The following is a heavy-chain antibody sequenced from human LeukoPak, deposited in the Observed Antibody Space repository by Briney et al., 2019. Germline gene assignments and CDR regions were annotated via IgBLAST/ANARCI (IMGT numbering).Heavy chain of an antibody. D-gene: IGHD2-2*01. CDR3: ARVVRGYCSSTSCSGYYYYYGMDV. CDR2: INHSGST. CDR1: GGSFSGYY. V-gene: IGHV4-34*01. J-gene: IGHJ6*02. Sequence: SETLSLTCAVYGGSFSGYYWSWIRQPPGKGLEWIGEINHSGSTNYNPSLKSRVTISVDTSKNQFSLKLSSVTTADTAVYYCARVVRGYCSSTSCSGYYYYYGMDVWGQGTTVTVSS.